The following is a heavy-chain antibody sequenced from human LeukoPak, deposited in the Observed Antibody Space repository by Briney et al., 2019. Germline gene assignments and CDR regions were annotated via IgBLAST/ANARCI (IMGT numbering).Heavy chain of an antibody. D-gene: IGHD3-22*01. Sequence: GGSLRLSCAASGFTVSSNYMSWVRQAPGKGLEWVSVIYSGGSTYYADSVKGRFTISRDNSRNTLYLQMNSLRAEDTAVYYCASFQDYYDSSGIDYWGQGTLVTVSS. CDR3: ASFQDYYDSSGIDY. CDR1: GFTVSSNY. V-gene: IGHV3-53*01. CDR2: IYSGGST. J-gene: IGHJ4*02.